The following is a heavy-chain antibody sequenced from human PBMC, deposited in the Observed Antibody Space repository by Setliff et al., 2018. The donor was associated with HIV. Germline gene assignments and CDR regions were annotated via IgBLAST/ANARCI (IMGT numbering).Heavy chain of an antibody. V-gene: IGHV1-69-2*01. CDR3: VLYSTGASRFDY. CDR2: IDPENDET. J-gene: IGHJ4*02. D-gene: IGHD2-8*01. Sequence: ASVKVSCKASGYTFIDKYMHWVRQAPGKGLHWMGRIDPENDETKYSQKFQVRFTMTADRSTDTAYMELSGLRSEDTAIYYCVLYSTGASRFDYWGQGTLVTVTS. CDR1: GYTFIDKY.